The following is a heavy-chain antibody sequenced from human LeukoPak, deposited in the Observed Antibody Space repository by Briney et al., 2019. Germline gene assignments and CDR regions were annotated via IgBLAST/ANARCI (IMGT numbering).Heavy chain of an antibody. CDR3: ARGAGYTGSYAGILDY. CDR1: GYTFTGHY. CDR2: INPNSGGT. J-gene: IGHJ4*02. Sequence: ASVKVSCKASGYTFTGHYMHWVRQAPGQGLVWMGRINPNSGGTNYAQKFQGRVTMTRDTSISTAYMELSRLRSNDTAVYYCARGAGYTGSYAGILDYWGQGTLVTVSS. D-gene: IGHD1-26*01. V-gene: IGHV1-2*06.